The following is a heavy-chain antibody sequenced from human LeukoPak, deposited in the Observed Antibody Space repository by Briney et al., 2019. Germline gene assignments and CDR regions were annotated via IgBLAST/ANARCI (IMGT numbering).Heavy chain of an antibody. CDR2: IYHSGST. V-gene: IGHV4-38-2*02. CDR1: GYSISSGYY. CDR3: AREGIAAAQRINWFDP. Sequence: SETLSLTCAVSGYSISSGYYWGWIRQPPGKGLEWIGSIYHSGSTYYNPSLKSRVTISVDTSKNQFSLKLSSVTAADTAVYYCAREGIAAAQRINWFDPWGQGTLVTVSS. J-gene: IGHJ5*02. D-gene: IGHD6-13*01.